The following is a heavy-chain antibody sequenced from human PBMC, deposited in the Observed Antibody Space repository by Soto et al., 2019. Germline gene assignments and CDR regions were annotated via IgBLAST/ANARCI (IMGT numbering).Heavy chain of an antibody. CDR3: ARPRAVAGSNYYFDH. V-gene: IGHV5-51*01. D-gene: IGHD6-19*01. CDR1: CYSITYIS. CDR2: IYPGDSDT. J-gene: IGHJ4*02. Sequence: GALQTSREASCYSITYISVGGVPLMPGKGLEWMGIIYPGDSDTKYSPSFQGQVTISADRSISTAHLQWSSLKASDTAMYYCARPRAVAGSNYYFDHWGQGTLVTVSS.